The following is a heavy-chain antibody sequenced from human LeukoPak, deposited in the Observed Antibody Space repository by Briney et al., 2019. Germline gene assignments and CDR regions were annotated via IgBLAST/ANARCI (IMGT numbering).Heavy chain of an antibody. D-gene: IGHD3-22*01. CDR2: VYSSGVG. Sequence: PSETLSLTCTVSGGSTTGYCWNWIRQPAGQGLEWVGRVYSSGVGNYNPSLTSRVTMSVDTSKNQFSLKLTSLTAADTAVYYCAREEFLHEIDSSGYFVYWGQGTLVTVSS. CDR1: GGSTTGYC. J-gene: IGHJ4*02. V-gene: IGHV4-4*07. CDR3: AREEFLHEIDSSGYFVY.